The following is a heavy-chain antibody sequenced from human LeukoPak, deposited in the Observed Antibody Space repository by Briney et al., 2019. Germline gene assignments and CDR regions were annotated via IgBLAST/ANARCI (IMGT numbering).Heavy chain of an antibody. V-gene: IGHV1-69*13. CDR3: ARESYYYDSIGYSEPHYYYYYGMDV. CDR2: IIPIFGTA. Sequence: EASVKVSCKASGGTFSSYAISWVRQAPGQGLEWMGGIIPIFGTANYAQKFQGRVTITADESTSTAYMELSSLRSEDTAVYYCARESYYYDSIGYSEPHYYYYYGMDVWGQGTTVTVSS. D-gene: IGHD3-22*01. J-gene: IGHJ6*02. CDR1: GGTFSSYA.